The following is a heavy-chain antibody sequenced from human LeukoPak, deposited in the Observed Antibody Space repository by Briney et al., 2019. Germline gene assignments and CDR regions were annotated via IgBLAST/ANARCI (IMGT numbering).Heavy chain of an antibody. CDR2: INPNSGGT. CDR3: ARVFGVVIGYYGTDV. Sequence: ASVKVSCKASGYTFTGYYMHWVRQAPGQGLEWMGWINPNSGGTNYAQKFQGRVTMTRDTSISTAYMELSRLRSDDTAVYYCARVFGVVIGYYGTDVWGQGTTVTVSS. CDR1: GYTFTGYY. J-gene: IGHJ6*02. V-gene: IGHV1-2*02. D-gene: IGHD3-3*01.